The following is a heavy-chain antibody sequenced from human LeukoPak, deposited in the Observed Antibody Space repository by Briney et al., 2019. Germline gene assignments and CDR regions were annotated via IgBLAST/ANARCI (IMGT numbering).Heavy chain of an antibody. V-gene: IGHV3-49*04. Sequence: GGSLRLSCAASGFSFSSYWMSWVRQAPGKGLEWVGFIRSKAYGGTTEYAASVKGRFTISRDDSKSIAYLQMNSLKTEDTAVYYCTRVSLVPAAMYYFDYWGQGTLVTVSS. D-gene: IGHD2-2*01. J-gene: IGHJ4*02. CDR3: TRVSLVPAAMYYFDY. CDR2: IRSKAYGGTT. CDR1: GFSFSSYW.